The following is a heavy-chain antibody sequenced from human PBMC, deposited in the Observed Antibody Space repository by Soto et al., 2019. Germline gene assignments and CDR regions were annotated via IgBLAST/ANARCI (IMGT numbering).Heavy chain of an antibody. CDR1: GVTFSSYA. Sequence: LRLSCAASGVTFSSYAMIWVRQAPWKGLEWVSAISGSGGSTYYADSVKGRFTISRDNSKNTLYLQMDSLRAEDTAVYYCASFYDFWSGYLPPDVWGQGTTVTVSS. J-gene: IGHJ6*02. V-gene: IGHV3-23*01. D-gene: IGHD3-3*01. CDR2: ISGSGGST. CDR3: ASFYDFWSGYLPPDV.